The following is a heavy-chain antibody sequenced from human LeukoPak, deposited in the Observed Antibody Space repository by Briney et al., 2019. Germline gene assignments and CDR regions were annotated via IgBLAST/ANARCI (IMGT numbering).Heavy chain of an antibody. CDR3: SGWKGGDDC. CDR1: GFTVSDSA. J-gene: IGHJ4*02. V-gene: IGHV3-73*01. CDR2: IRSKAQNYAT. D-gene: IGHD1-1*01. Sequence: GGSLKLSCSASGFTVSDSAMHWVRQASGKGLEWVGHIRSKAQNYATAYAASVRGRFTISRDDSKNTAYLQMNSLKTEDTAVYYCSGWKGGDDCWGQGALVTVSP.